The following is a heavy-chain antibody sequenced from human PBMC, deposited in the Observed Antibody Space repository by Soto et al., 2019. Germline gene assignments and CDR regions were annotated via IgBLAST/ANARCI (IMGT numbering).Heavy chain of an antibody. Sequence: PGGSLRLSCAASGFTFSSYAMSWVRQAPEKGLEWVSAISGSGGSTYYADSVKGRFTISRDSSKNTLYLQMNSLRSEDTAVYYCAKLWPLFFITVTTMSRGRLQNYYGMDVWGQGTTVTVSS. J-gene: IGHJ6*02. V-gene: IGHV3-23*01. CDR2: ISGSGGST. D-gene: IGHD4-4*01. CDR1: GFTFSSYA. CDR3: AKLWPLFFITVTTMSRGRLQNYYGMDV.